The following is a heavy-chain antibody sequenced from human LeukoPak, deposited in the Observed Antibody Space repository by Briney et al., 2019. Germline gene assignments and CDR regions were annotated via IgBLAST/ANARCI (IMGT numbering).Heavy chain of an antibody. J-gene: IGHJ4*02. V-gene: IGHV5-51*01. CDR3: ARRLCGGSCYSAHFDY. CDR1: GYSFTSYW. D-gene: IGHD2-15*01. CDR2: IYPGDSDT. Sequence: GESLKISCKGSGYSFTSYWIGWVRQMPGKGLEWMGIIYPGDSDTRYSPSFQGQVTISADKSIRTAYLQWCSLKASDTAMYYCARRLCGGSCYSAHFDYWGQGTLVTVSS.